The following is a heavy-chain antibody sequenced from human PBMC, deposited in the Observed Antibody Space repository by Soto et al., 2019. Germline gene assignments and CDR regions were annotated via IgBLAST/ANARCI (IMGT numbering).Heavy chain of an antibody. J-gene: IGHJ4*02. CDR3: ARDTSNSFDY. CDR1: GFTFNTYF. V-gene: IGHV1-18*01. Sequence: HVQLLQSGGELKKPGASVKVSCNTSGFTFNTYFISWVRQAPGKGLERMGWTSPYNGNTKYGEKFPGRVTMTTDTITRTAYMELRNLRIDDTAVYYCARDTSNSFDYWGQGTLVTVSS. D-gene: IGHD2-2*01. CDR2: TSPYNGNT.